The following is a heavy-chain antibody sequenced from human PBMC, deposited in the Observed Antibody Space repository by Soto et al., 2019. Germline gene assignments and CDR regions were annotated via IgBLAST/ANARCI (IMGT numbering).Heavy chain of an antibody. CDR1: GGSISSSNW. D-gene: IGHD6-13*01. CDR3: ARDEYSSSWYWWFDP. V-gene: IGHV4-4*02. CDR2: IYHSGST. Sequence: PSETLSLTCAVSGGSISSSNWWSWVRQPPGKGLEWIGEIYHSGSTNCNPSLKSRVTISVDTSKNQFSLKLSSVTAADTAVYYCARDEYSSSWYWWFDPWGQGTLVTVSS. J-gene: IGHJ5*02.